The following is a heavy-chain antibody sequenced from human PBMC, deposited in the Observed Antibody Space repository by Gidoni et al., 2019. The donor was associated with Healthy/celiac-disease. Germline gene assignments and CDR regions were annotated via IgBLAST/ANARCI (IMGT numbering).Heavy chain of an antibody. Sequence: QVQLQESGPGLVKPSATLSLTFTVPGGSIISYYWSWIRHPPGKGLEWIGYTYYMGSTNYNPSLKSRVTISVDTSKNQFSLKLSSVTAADTAVYYCARFDYSFYYYYGMDVWGQGTTVTVSS. CDR1: GGSIISYY. CDR2: TYYMGST. V-gene: IGHV4-59*01. D-gene: IGHD4-4*01. J-gene: IGHJ6*02. CDR3: ARFDYSFYYYYGMDV.